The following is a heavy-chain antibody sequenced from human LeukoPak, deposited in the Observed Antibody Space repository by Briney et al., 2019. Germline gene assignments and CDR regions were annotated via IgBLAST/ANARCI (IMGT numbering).Heavy chain of an antibody. D-gene: IGHD2/OR15-2a*01. J-gene: IGHJ3*02. Sequence: PGGSLRLSCAASGFTFDEYGMSWVRQAPGKGLEWVAGITLNGGSRGYADSVKGRFTISRDMSKSTLYLQMNSLRAEDTAIYYCAKNHDSNTYHTDDAFDIWGQGTMVTVSS. CDR3: AKNHDSNTYHTDDAFDI. V-gene: IGHV3-20*04. CDR2: ITLNGGSR. CDR1: GFTFDEYG.